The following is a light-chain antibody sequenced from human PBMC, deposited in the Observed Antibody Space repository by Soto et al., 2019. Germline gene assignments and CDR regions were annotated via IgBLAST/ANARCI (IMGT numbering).Light chain of an antibody. V-gene: IGKV3-20*01. J-gene: IGKJ1*01. Sequence: NVLTPAPGPLALSRAEKSPLPLPASQSISGSYLACYQQRPGQAPRLLIYGASSRATGIPDRFSGSGSGTDFTLAISRLEPEDFAVYYCQQYVRSPWTFGRGTKVDIK. CDR3: QQYVRSPWT. CDR1: QSISGSY. CDR2: GAS.